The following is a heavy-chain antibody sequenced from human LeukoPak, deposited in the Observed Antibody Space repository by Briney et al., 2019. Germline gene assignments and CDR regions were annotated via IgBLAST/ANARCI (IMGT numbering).Heavy chain of an antibody. CDR3: ARDEGAAAGTGENFDY. V-gene: IGHV3-7*01. J-gene: IGHJ4*02. D-gene: IGHD6-13*01. Sequence: GGSLRLSCAASGFTFSSYWMSWVRQAPGKGLEWVANIDQDGSEKYYVDSVKGRFTISRDNAKNSLYLQMNSLRAEDTAVYYCARDEGAAAGTGENFDYWGQGTLVTVSS. CDR2: IDQDGSEK. CDR1: GFTFSSYW.